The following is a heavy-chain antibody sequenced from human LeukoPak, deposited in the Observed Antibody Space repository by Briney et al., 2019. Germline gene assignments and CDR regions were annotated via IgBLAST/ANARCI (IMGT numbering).Heavy chain of an antibody. CDR3: AKTGRDTAMVWWYYYYYMDV. Sequence: GGSLRLSCAASGFTFSSYAMGWVRQAPGKGLEWVSAIGGSGGSTYYADSVKGRFTISRDNSKNTLYLQMNSLRAEDTAVYYCAKTGRDTAMVWWYYYYYMDVWGKGTTVTVSS. CDR1: GFTFSSYA. D-gene: IGHD5-18*01. J-gene: IGHJ6*03. V-gene: IGHV3-23*01. CDR2: IGGSGGST.